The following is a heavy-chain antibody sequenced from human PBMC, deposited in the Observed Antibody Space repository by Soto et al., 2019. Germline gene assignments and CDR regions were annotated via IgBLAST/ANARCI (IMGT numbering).Heavy chain of an antibody. CDR2: IVVGSGNT. CDR3: GADRATPPYLPRHNRFDP. V-gene: IGHV1-58*02. J-gene: IGHJ5*02. Sequence: QRQLVQSGPEVKKPGTSVRVSCKASGFTFTSSAMHWVRQARGQRLEWIGWIVVGSGNTNYAQKFQDRVTITRDMSTSTAYVELSSLRSEDTAVYYSGADRATPPYLPRHNRFDPWGQGTLVTVSS. D-gene: IGHD3-16*01. CDR1: GFTFTSSA.